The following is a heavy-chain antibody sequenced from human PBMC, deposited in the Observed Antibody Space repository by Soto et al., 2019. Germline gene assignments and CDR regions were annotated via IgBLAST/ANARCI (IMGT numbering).Heavy chain of an antibody. CDR1: GGSFSNHA. Sequence: QVQLVQSGAEVKKPGSSVKVSCKASGGSFSNHAISWVRQAPGQRLEWMGGVVPIFTPNYAQNFRGRLTITADESTSTVYMELSSLRSDDTAVYYCARVAGEVDLPYFPYWGQGTLVTVSS. CDR3: ARVAGEVDLPYFPY. V-gene: IGHV1-69*01. J-gene: IGHJ4*02. CDR2: VVPIFTP. D-gene: IGHD3-16*01.